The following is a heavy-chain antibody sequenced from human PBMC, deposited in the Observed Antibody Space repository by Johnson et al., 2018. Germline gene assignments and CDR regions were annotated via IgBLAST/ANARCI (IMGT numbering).Heavy chain of an antibody. CDR3: ARASGWYTMDV. CDR2: IYYSGST. V-gene: IGHV4-59*01. D-gene: IGHD6-19*01. J-gene: IGHJ6*03. Sequence: VQLQESGPGLVKPSETLPLTCTVSGGSISSYYWSWIRQPPGKGLEWIGYIYYSGSTNYNPSLKSRVTISVDTSQNQLSLKLSPVTAADTAVYYCARASGWYTMDVWGKGTTVTVSS. CDR1: GGSISSYY.